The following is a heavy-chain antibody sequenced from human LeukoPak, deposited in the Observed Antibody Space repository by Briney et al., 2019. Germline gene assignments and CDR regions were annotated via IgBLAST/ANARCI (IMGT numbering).Heavy chain of an antibody. CDR3: ASTGSGWYYFDY. D-gene: IGHD6-19*01. J-gene: IGHJ4*02. Sequence: ASVKVSCKVSGYTLTELSMHWVRQAPGKGLEWMGGFDPGDGETIYAQKFQGRVTMTEDTSTDTAYMELSSLRPEDTAVYYCASTGSGWYYFDYWGQGTLVTVSS. CDR2: FDPGDGET. CDR1: GYTLTELS. V-gene: IGHV1-24*01.